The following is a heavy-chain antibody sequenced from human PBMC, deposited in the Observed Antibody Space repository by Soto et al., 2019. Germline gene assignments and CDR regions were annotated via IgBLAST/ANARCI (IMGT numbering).Heavy chain of an antibody. Sequence: PGGSLRLSCAASGFSFSNYAMSWVRQAPGKGLEWVAVISYDGSNKYYTESVKGRITISRDNSKNTLYLQMSSLRAEDTAVYYCAKVRGYTYGSPYYGMDVWGQGTTVTVSS. V-gene: IGHV3-30-3*01. J-gene: IGHJ6*02. CDR3: AKVRGYTYGSPYYGMDV. D-gene: IGHD5-18*01. CDR1: GFSFSNYA. CDR2: ISYDGSNK.